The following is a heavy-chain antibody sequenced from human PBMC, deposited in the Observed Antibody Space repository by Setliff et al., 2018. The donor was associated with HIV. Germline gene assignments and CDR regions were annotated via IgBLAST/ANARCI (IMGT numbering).Heavy chain of an antibody. CDR1: GGSMNSDSYS. Sequence: SETLSLTCTVSGGSMNSDSYSWTWLRQPAGKGPELIGHIYVGGSVIYNPSLASRVTISMVPSKNQFSLDLSSVTAADTAKYYWGYYFDYWGQGTRVTVSS. CDR3: GYYFDY. CDR2: IYVGGSV. V-gene: IGHV4-61*09. J-gene: IGHJ4*02.